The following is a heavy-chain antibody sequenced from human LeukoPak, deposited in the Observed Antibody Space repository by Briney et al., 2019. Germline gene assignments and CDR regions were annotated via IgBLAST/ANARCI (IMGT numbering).Heavy chain of an antibody. CDR3: ALAPNSNWFDF. Sequence: SETLSLTCTVSGDSISNFYWNWIRQSPGEGLEWIGNIHYSGSSVYNPSLKSRGTISIDTSRKQFFLKLNSVTAADTAVYFCALAPNSNWFDFWGPGTLVTVSS. CDR2: IHYSGSS. J-gene: IGHJ5*01. D-gene: IGHD2-8*01. CDR1: GDSISNFY. V-gene: IGHV4-59*03.